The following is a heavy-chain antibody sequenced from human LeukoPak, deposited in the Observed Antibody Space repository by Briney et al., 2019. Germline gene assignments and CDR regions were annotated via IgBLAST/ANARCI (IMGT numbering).Heavy chain of an antibody. D-gene: IGHD2-15*01. CDR2: ISGDGGTT. CDR3: AKDEGRCLDY. J-gene: IGHJ4*02. CDR1: GFMFHDYA. V-gene: IGHV3-43*02. Sequence: GGSLGLSCAAPGFMFHDYAIHWVRQAPGKGLEWVSLISGDGGTTYYADSVKGRFTISRDNSKNSLYLQMNSLRTEDTALYYCAKDEGRCLDYWGQGTLVTVSS.